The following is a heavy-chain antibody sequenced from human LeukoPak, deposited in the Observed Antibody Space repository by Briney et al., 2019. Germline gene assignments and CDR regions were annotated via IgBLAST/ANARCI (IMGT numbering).Heavy chain of an antibody. D-gene: IGHD1-26*01. Sequence: GGSLRLSCAASGFTFSNAWMSWVRQAPGKGLEWVGRIKSKTDGGTTDYAAPVKGRFTISRDDSKTTLYLQMNNLKTEETAVYHCSTESGSYIPDYWGQGTLVTVSS. V-gene: IGHV3-15*01. CDR2: IKSKTDGGTT. J-gene: IGHJ4*02. CDR1: GFTFSNAW. CDR3: STESGSYIPDY.